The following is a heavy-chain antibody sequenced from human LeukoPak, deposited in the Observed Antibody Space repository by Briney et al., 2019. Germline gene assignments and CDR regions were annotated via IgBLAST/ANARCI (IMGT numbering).Heavy chain of an antibody. J-gene: IGHJ4*02. D-gene: IGHD2-15*01. CDR1: GFTFSSYA. Sequence: GGSLRLSCAASGFTFSSYAMSWVRQAPGKGLEWVSAISGSGGSTYYADSVKGRFTISRDNSKNTLYLQMNSLRAEDTAVYYCARGIPLGYCSGGSCEDYWGQGTLVTVSS. CDR3: ARGIPLGYCSGGSCEDY. CDR2: ISGSGGST. V-gene: IGHV3-23*01.